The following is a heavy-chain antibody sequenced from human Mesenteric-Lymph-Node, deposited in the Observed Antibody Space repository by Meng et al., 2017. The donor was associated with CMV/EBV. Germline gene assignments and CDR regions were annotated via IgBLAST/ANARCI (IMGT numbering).Heavy chain of an antibody. J-gene: IGHJ5*02. CDR3: AKEVPAALGFDP. V-gene: IGHV3-23*01. CDR2: ITGGTYNT. Sequence: GGSLRLSCAASGFTFSTYAMSWVRQAPGKGLEWVSTITGGTYNTYYADSVQGRFTISRDNSKNTLSLQMNSLTAEDTAVYYCAKEVPAALGFDPWAQGTLVTVSS. CDR1: GFTFSTYA. D-gene: IGHD2-2*01.